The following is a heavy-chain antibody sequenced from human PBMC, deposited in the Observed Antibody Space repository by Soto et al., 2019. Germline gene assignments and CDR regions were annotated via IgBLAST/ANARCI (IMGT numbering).Heavy chain of an antibody. CDR1: GYTFTSYG. Sequence: ASVKVSCKASGYTFTSYGISWVRQAPGQGLEWMGWISAYNGNTNYAQKLQGRVTMTTDTSTSTAYMELRSLRSDDTAMYYCARVDPYCGGDCYYAFDIWGQGTMGTVS. V-gene: IGHV1-18*01. D-gene: IGHD2-21*02. J-gene: IGHJ3*02. CDR2: ISAYNGNT. CDR3: ARVDPYCGGDCYYAFDI.